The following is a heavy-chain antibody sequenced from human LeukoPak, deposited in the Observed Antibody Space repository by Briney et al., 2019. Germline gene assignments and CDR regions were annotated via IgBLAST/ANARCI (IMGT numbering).Heavy chain of an antibody. Sequence: GGSLRLSCAASGFTFSSYAMSWVRQAPGKGLEWVSAISGSGGSTYYADSVKGRFTISRDNSKNTLYLQMNSQRAEDTAVYYCAKDGEVRFYNWNYRGDYWGQGTLVTVSS. J-gene: IGHJ4*02. V-gene: IGHV3-23*01. CDR2: ISGSGGST. D-gene: IGHD1-7*01. CDR1: GFTFSSYA. CDR3: AKDGEVRFYNWNYRGDY.